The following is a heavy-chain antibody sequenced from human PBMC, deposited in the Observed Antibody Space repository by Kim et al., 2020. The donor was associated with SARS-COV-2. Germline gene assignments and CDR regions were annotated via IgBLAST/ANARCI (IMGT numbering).Heavy chain of an antibody. CDR1: GGTFSSYA. J-gene: IGHJ6*02. CDR2: IIPIFGTA. V-gene: IGHV1-69*13. D-gene: IGHD3-10*01. Sequence: SVKVSCKASGGTFSSYAISWVRQAPGQGLEWMGGIIPIFGTANYAQKFQGRVTITADESTSTAYMELSSLRSEDTAVYYCAGRGFTMVRGVIITLTNYYYYGMDVWGQGTTVTVSS. CDR3: AGRGFTMVRGVIITLTNYYYYGMDV.